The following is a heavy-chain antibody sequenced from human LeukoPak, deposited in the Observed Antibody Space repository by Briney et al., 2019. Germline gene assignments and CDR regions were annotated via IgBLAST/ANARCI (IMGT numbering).Heavy chain of an antibody. D-gene: IGHD4-17*01. CDR2: ISYDASNK. CDR1: GFIFNNYG. V-gene: IGHV3-30*03. Sequence: GGSLRLSCAASGFIFNNYGMHWVRQAPGKGLEWVAVISYDASNKYYADSVKGRFTISRDNSKNTLYLQMNSLRSEDTAVYYCARDDYGDYGLLDFWGQGTLVTVSS. J-gene: IGHJ4*02. CDR3: ARDDYGDYGLLDF.